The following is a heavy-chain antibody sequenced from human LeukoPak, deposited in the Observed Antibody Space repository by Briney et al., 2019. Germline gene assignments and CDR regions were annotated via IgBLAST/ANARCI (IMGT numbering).Heavy chain of an antibody. CDR1: GFTVSSNY. V-gene: IGHV3-53*01. Sequence: GGSLRLSCAASGFTVSSNYMSWVRQAPGKGLEWVSVIYSGGSTYYADSVKGRFTISRDNSKNTLYLQMNSLRAEDTAVYYCARDSSGSDAFDIWGQGTMATVSS. J-gene: IGHJ3*02. CDR2: IYSGGST. CDR3: ARDSSGSDAFDI. D-gene: IGHD6-19*01.